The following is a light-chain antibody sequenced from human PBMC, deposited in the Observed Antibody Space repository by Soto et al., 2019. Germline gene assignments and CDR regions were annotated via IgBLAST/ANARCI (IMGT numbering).Light chain of an antibody. V-gene: IGKV1-39*01. Sequence: DIKMTQSPSSLSTSVGDRVTITCRASQSISSYLNWYQQKPGKAPKLLIYAASSLQSGVPSRFSGSGSGTDFTLTISSLQPEDFATYYCQQSYSTPQPTFGGGTKVEIK. CDR2: AAS. CDR3: QQSYSTPQPT. J-gene: IGKJ4*01. CDR1: QSISSY.